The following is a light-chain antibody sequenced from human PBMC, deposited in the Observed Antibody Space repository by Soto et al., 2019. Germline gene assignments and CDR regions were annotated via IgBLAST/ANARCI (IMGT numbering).Light chain of an antibody. V-gene: IGLV1-44*01. J-gene: IGLJ2*01. Sequence: QSVLTQPPSASGTPGQRVTISCSGSSSNIATNTVNWYQQFPGTAPKLLIYSHNQRPSGVPDRFSGSKSGTSASLAISGLQSEDEADYYCAAWDDSLNGVVFGGVTKLTVL. CDR1: SSNIATNT. CDR3: AAWDDSLNGVV. CDR2: SHN.